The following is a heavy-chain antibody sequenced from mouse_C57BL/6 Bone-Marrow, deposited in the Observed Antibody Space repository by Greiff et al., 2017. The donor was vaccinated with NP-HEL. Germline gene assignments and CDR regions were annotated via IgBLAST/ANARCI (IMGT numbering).Heavy chain of an antibody. V-gene: IGHV1-19*01. CDR1: GYTFTDYY. J-gene: IGHJ2*01. CDR2: INPYNGGT. Sequence: EVQLQQSGPVPVKPGASVKMSCKASGYTFTDYYMNWVKQSHGKSLEWIGVINPYNGGTSYNQKFKGKATLTVDKSSSTAYMELNSLTSEDSAVHYCRKGFYYFDYWGQGTTLTVSS. CDR3: RKGFYYFDY.